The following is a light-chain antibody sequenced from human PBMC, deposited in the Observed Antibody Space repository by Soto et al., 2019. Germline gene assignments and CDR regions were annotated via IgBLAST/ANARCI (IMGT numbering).Light chain of an antibody. V-gene: IGLV1-40*01. J-gene: IGLJ1*01. CDR3: QSYDSSLSGYV. Sequence: QSVLTQPPSVSGAPGQRVTISCTGSSSNIGAGYDVHWYQQLPGTAPKLLIYGNSNRPSGFPDRFSGSKSGTSASLAITGLQAEDEADYYCQSYDSSLSGYVFGPGTKVTVL. CDR2: GNS. CDR1: SSNIGAGYD.